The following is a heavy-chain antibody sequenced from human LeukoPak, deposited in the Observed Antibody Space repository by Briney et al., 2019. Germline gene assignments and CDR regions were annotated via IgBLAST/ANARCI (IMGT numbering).Heavy chain of an antibody. CDR2: ITSSSSYK. CDR1: GFTVSSNY. V-gene: IGHV3-21*01. CDR3: ARDPYSGAYYEGYYYYYMDV. D-gene: IGHD1-26*01. J-gene: IGHJ6*03. Sequence: GGSLRLSCAASGFTVSSNYMSWVRQAPGKGLEWISSITSSSSYKFYADSVKGRFTISRDNAKNSLYLQMNSLRAEDMAVYYCARDPYSGAYYEGYYYYYMDVWGKGTTVTVSS.